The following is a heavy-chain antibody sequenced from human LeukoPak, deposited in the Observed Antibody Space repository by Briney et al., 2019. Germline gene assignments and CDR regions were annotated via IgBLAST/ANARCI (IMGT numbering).Heavy chain of an antibody. CDR1: GFTFSTYW. CDR3: ARGCITMVRGVIQAIRFDP. V-gene: IGHV3-7*03. J-gene: IGHJ5*02. Sequence: SGGSPRLSCAASGFTFSTYWMSWVRQAPGKGLEWVANINQDGSGKDYVDSLKGRFTISRDNTKNSLYLQMNSLRAEDTAVYYCARGCITMVRGVIQAIRFDPWGQGTLVTVSS. D-gene: IGHD3-10*01. CDR2: INQDGSGK.